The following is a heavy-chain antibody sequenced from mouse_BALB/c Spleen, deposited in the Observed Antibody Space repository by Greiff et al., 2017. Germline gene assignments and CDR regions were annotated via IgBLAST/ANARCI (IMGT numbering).Heavy chain of an antibody. CDR1: GFSFTGYY. V-gene: IGHV1S34*01. D-gene: IGHD1-1*01. CDR2: ISCYNGAT. Sequence: LVKTGASVKISCKASGFSFTGYYMHWVKQSHGKSLEWIGYISCYNGATSYNQKFTGKATFTVDTSSSTAYMQFNSLTSEDSAVYYCARVGLYYGSSHSFDYWGQGTTLTVSS. CDR3: ARVGLYYGSSHSFDY. J-gene: IGHJ2*01.